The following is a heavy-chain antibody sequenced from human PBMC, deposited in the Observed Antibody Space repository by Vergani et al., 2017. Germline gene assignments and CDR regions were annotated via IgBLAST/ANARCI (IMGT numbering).Heavy chain of an antibody. Sequence: VQLVESGGGLVQPGGSLRLSCAATGFSLSVYSMSWVRQAPGKGLEWVSGISASGAPTYYADSVKGRVTISRDNSKNTLYLQMNSLRVEDTAVYYCARAYGRYDWFDYWGQRTLVTVSS. CDR1: GFSLSVYS. CDR3: ARAYGRYDWFDY. D-gene: IGHD1-20*01. V-gene: IGHV3-23*04. J-gene: IGHJ4*01. CDR2: ISASGAPT.